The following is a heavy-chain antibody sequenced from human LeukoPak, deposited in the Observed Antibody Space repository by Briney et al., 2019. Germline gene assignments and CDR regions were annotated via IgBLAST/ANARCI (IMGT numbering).Heavy chain of an antibody. V-gene: IGHV3-53*01. CDR2: IYSGGST. Sequence: PGGSLRLSCAASGFTVSSNYMSWVRQAPGKGLEWVSVIYSGGSTYYADSVKGRFTISRDNSKNTLYLQMNSLRAEDTAVYYCAKDLSGTPYLDYWGQGTLVTVSS. CDR3: AKDLSGTPYLDY. D-gene: IGHD1-20*01. J-gene: IGHJ4*02. CDR1: GFTVSSNY.